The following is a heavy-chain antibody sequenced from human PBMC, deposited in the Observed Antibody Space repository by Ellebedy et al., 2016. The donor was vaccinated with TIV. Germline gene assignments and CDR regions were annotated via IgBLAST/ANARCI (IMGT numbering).Heavy chain of an antibody. J-gene: IGHJ4*02. Sequence: MPSETLSLTCAAYGVSFSGHSWRWIRQPPGKGLEWIGEINDSGTTKYNPSLVSRVTISLDMPKNQFSLKLTPVTAADTAVYYGARHVTATATSFDYWGQGTLVTVSS. CDR2: INDSGTT. CDR3: ARHVTATATSFDY. CDR1: GVSFSGHS. D-gene: IGHD2-15*01. V-gene: IGHV4-34*01.